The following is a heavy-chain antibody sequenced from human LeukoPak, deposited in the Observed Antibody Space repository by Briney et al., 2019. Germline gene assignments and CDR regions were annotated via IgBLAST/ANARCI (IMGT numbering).Heavy chain of an antibody. CDR2: IYYSGST. V-gene: IGHV4-59*01. CDR3: ARNGVPAALGNYYYGMDV. Sequence: SETLSLTCTVSGGSISSYYWSWIRQPPGKGLEWIGYIYYSGSTNYNPSLKSRVTISVDTSKNQFSLKLSSVTAADTAVYYCARNGVPAALGNYYYGMDVWGQGTTVTVSS. J-gene: IGHJ6*02. D-gene: IGHD2-2*01. CDR1: GGSISSYY.